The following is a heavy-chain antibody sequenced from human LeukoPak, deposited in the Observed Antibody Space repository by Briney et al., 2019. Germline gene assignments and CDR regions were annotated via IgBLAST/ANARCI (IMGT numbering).Heavy chain of an antibody. J-gene: IGHJ6*02. CDR3: ARLPYCSSTSCDYYYYGMDV. V-gene: IGHV4-59*01. CDR2: IYYSGST. Sequence: PSETLSLTCTVSGGSISSYYWSWIRQPPGKGLEWIGYIYYSGSTNYNPSLKSRVTISVDTSKNQFSLKLSSVTAADTAVYYCARLPYCSSTSCDYYYYGMDVWDQGTTVTVSS. CDR1: GGSISSYY. D-gene: IGHD2-2*01.